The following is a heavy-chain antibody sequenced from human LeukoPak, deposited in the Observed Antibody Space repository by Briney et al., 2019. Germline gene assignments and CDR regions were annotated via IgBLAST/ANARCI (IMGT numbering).Heavy chain of an antibody. V-gene: IGHV3-21*01. CDR1: GFTFSSYS. J-gene: IGHJ4*02. CDR2: ISSSSSYI. D-gene: IGHD1-26*01. CDR3: ARANGSYRHIDY. Sequence: PGGSLRLSCAASGFTFSSYSMNWVRQAPGKGLEWVSSISSSSSYIYYADSVKGRFTIPRDNAKNSLYLQMNSLRAEDTAVYYCARANGSYRHIDYWGQGTLVTVSS.